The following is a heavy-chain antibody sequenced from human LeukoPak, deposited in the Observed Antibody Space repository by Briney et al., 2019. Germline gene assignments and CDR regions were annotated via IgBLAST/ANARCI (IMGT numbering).Heavy chain of an antibody. D-gene: IGHD1-26*01. V-gene: IGHV3-23*01. J-gene: IGHJ4*02. CDR3: AKTLVPSGIYHEDHFDY. CDR1: GFTFTSYA. CDR2: ISGSGVTT. Sequence: GGSLRLSCAVSGFTFTSYAMSWVRQAPGKGLEWVSAISGSGVTTYYADSVKGRFTISRDISNKTLYLQMNSLRVEDTALYYCAKTLVPSGIYHEDHFDYWGQGTLVTVSS.